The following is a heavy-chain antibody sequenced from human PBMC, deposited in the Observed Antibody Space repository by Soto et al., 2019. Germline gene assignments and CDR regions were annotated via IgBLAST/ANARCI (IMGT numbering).Heavy chain of an antibody. CDR1: GFSLSGSGVG. J-gene: IGHJ3*02. V-gene: IGHV2-5*02. D-gene: IGHD5-12*01. CDR3: AHRSGYVRAFDI. Sequence: QITLKESGPTLVKPTQTLTLTCTISGFSLSGSGVGLGWIRQPPGKAPEWLAFINWDDDKRYSPSLNSRLTINKDTSKDQVVLTMTNVDPVDTATYYRAHRSGYVRAFDIWGQGTMVTVSS. CDR2: INWDDDK.